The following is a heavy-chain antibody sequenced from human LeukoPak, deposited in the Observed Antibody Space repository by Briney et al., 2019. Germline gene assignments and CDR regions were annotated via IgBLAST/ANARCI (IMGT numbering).Heavy chain of an antibody. CDR3: ARHSSYYKPTTGTFDY. Sequence: SETLSLTCTVSGDSVTGRNFYWGWIRQPPGKGLEWIGSILYNGSTYYYPSLKSRVIISVDTSKNQFSLELSSVTAAATAVYYCARHSSYYKPTTGTFDYWGGGAVVTVSS. CDR2: ILYNGST. CDR1: GDSVTGRNFY. V-gene: IGHV4-39*01. D-gene: IGHD1-1*01. J-gene: IGHJ4*02.